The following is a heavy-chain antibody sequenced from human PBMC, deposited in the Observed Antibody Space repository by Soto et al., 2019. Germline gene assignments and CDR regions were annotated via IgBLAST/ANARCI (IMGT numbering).Heavy chain of an antibody. D-gene: IGHD3-22*01. J-gene: IGHJ6*02. V-gene: IGHV1-69*13. Sequence: SVKVSCKASGGTFSSYAISWVRQAPGQGLEWMGGIIPIFGTANYAQKFQGRVTITADESTSTAYMELSSLRSEDTAVYYCAREYGRIVVAIYYYYGMDVWGQGTMVTVSS. CDR2: IIPIFGTA. CDR3: AREYGRIVVAIYYYYGMDV. CDR1: GGTFSSYA.